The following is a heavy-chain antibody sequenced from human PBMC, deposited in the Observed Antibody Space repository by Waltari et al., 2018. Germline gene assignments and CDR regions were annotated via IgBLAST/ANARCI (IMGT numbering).Heavy chain of an antibody. CDR1: GYTFSNYG. D-gene: IGHD3-22*01. CDR2: VAAANGNT. CDR3: ARVFDSSQYYYGSDY. V-gene: IGHV1-18*01. J-gene: IGHJ4*02. Sequence: QVQLVQSGTEVKKPGASVKVSCKASGYTFSNYGVSWVRQAPGQGLEWVGWVAAANGNTHSAPKLQGTVTMTTDTSTTTAYLELRSLTSDDTAVYYCARVFDSSQYYYGSDYWGQGTLVTVSS.